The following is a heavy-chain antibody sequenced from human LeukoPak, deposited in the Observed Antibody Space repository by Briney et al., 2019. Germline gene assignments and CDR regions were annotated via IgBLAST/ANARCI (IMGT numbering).Heavy chain of an antibody. J-gene: IGHJ5*02. CDR2: ISAYNGNT. CDR1: GYTFTSYG. Sequence: ASVKVSCKASGYTFTSYGISWVRQAPGQGLGWMGWISAYNGNTNYAQKLQGRVTMTTDTSTSTAYMELRSLRSDDTAVYYCARDLIVVVPAAIGGNWFDPWGQGTLVTVSS. D-gene: IGHD2-2*02. V-gene: IGHV1-18*01. CDR3: ARDLIVVVPAAIGGNWFDP.